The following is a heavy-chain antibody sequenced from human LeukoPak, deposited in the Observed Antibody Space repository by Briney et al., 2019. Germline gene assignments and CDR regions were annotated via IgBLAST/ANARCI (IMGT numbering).Heavy chain of an antibody. CDR1: GGSFSDYY. CDR3: ARGSSLPGDIVVVPAAQGYYYYMDV. CDR2: MNCSGCT. J-gene: IGHJ6*03. D-gene: IGHD2-2*01. V-gene: IGHV4-34*01. Sequence: SETLSLTCAVYGGSFSDYYWIWIREPPRKALEGIGEMNCSGCTNFNPSLQSRVTISVDTSKNQFSLKLSSVTTADTAVYYCARGSSLPGDIVVVPAAQGYYYYMDVWGKGTTVTVSS.